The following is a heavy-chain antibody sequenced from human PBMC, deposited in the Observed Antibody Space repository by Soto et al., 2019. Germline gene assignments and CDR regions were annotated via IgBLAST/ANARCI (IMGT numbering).Heavy chain of an antibody. CDR3: GRHGNYDIGWFDP. D-gene: IGHD3-9*01. CDR2: THYSGSV. Sequence: QVQLQESGPGLVKPSQTLSLTCTVSGASISSGDDYWSWIRQPPGKGLEWIGYTHYSGSVNYNPSLKSRVTISADVSRSHVALILKSVTAADTAVYYCGRHGNYDIGWFDPWGQGILVTVSS. V-gene: IGHV4-30-4*01. CDR1: GASISSGDDY. J-gene: IGHJ5*02.